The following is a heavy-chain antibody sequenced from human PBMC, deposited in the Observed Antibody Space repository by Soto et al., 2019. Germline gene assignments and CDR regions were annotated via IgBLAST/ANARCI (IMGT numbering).Heavy chain of an antibody. V-gene: IGHV3-23*01. CDR2: ISGSGGST. CDR3: AKGGYYDSSGYPRYYYYYGMDV. J-gene: IGHJ6*02. D-gene: IGHD3-22*01. Sequence: GGSLRLSCAASGFTFSSYAMSWVRQAPGKGLEWVSAISGSGGSTYYADSVKGRFTISRDNSKNTLYLQMNSLRAEDTAVYYCAKGGYYDSSGYPRYYYYYGMDVWGQGTTVTVSS. CDR1: GFTFSSYA.